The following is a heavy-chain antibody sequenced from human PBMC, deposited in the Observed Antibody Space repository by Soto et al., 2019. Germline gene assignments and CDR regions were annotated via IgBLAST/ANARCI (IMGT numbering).Heavy chain of an antibody. J-gene: IGHJ6*02. V-gene: IGHV3-23*01. Sequence: GGSLRLSCAASGFTFSSYAMSWVRQAPGKGLEWVSAISGSGGSTYYADSVKGRFTISRDNSKNTLYLQMNSLRAEDTAVYYCAKDGSLPYSRYGMDVWGQGTTVTSP. CDR1: GFTFSSYA. CDR3: AKDGSLPYSRYGMDV. D-gene: IGHD6-13*01. CDR2: ISGSGGST.